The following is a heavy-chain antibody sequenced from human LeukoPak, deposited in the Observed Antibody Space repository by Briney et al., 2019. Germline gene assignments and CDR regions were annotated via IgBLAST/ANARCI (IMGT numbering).Heavy chain of an antibody. CDR1: GFSLTTSGVG. CDR2: IYWDDDK. V-gene: IGHV2-5*02. D-gene: IGHD5-12*01. CDR3: VHGRYGGNLAY. Sequence: SGPTLVNPTQTLTLTCTFSGFSLTTSGVGVGWIRQPPGKALEWLAFIYWDDDKRYRPSLKSRLTISKDTSKNQVVLTMTDMDLVGTATYYCVHGRYGGNLAYWGQGTRVTVSA. J-gene: IGHJ4*02.